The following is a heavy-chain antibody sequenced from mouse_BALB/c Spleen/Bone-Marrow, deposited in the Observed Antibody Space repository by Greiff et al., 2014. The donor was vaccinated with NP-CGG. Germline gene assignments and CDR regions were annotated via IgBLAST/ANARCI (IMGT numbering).Heavy chain of an antibody. CDR3: ARGRDDFSLDY. CDR2: IDTSDSYI. D-gene: IGHD2-4*01. Sequence: QVQLKQSGAEFVMPGASVKMSCKASGYTFTDKWMHWVKQRPGQGLEWIGAIDTSDSYINYNQKFKGKASLTVDASSSTAYMHLSSLTSDDSAVYYCARGRDDFSLDYWGQGTSVIVSS. V-gene: IGHV1-69*01. J-gene: IGHJ4*01. CDR1: GYTFTDKW.